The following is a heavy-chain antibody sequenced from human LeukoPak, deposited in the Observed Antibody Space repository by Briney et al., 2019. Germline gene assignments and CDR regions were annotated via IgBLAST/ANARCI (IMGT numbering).Heavy chain of an antibody. CDR2: ISAYNGNT. V-gene: IGHV1-18*01. D-gene: IGHD3-3*01. Sequence: EASVKVSCKASGYTFTSYGISWVRQAPGQGLEWMGWISAYNGNTNYAQKLQGRVTMTTDTSTSTAYMELRSLRSDDTAVYYCARDVYYDFWSGYYTDYWGQGTLVTVSS. CDR1: GYTFTSYG. CDR3: ARDVYYDFWSGYYTDY. J-gene: IGHJ4*02.